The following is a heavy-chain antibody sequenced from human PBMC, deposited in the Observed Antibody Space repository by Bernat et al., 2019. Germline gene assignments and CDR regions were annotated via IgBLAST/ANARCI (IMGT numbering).Heavy chain of an antibody. CDR3: AREALLWFRANGWFDP. V-gene: IGHV3-33*01. J-gene: IGHJ5*02. CDR1: GFTFSSYG. Sequence: QVQLVESGGGVVQPGRSLRLSCAASGFTFSSYGMHWVRQAPGKGLEWVAVIWYDGSNKYYADSVKGRFTISRDNSKNTLYLQMNSLRAEDTAVYYCAREALLWFRANGWFDPWGQGTLVNVSS. D-gene: IGHD3-10*01. CDR2: IWYDGSNK.